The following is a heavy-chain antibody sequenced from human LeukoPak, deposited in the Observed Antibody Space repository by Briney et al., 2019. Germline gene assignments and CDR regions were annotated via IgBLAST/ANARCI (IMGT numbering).Heavy chain of an antibody. CDR2: INPNSAGT. Sequence: ASVKVSCKASRYTFTGYYMHRVRQAPGQGLEWMGRINPNSAGTNYAQKFQGRVTMTRDTSISTAYMELSRLRSDDTAVYYCARDWELGDFDYWGQGTLVTVSS. CDR3: ARDWELGDFDY. D-gene: IGHD1-26*01. V-gene: IGHV1-2*06. J-gene: IGHJ4*02. CDR1: RYTFTGYY.